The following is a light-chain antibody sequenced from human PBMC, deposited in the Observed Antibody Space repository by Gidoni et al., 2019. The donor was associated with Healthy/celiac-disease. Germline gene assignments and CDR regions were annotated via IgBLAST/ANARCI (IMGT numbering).Light chain of an antibody. V-gene: IGKV1-39*01. J-gene: IGKJ1*01. CDR3: QQSYSTPWT. CDR2: AAS. CDR1: QSISSY. Sequence: DSQMTQSPSSLSASVGDRVTSTCRASQSISSYLNWYQQKPGKAPKLLIYAASSLQSGVPSRFSGSGSGTDFTLTISSLQPEDFATYYCQQSYSTPWTFGQGTKVEIK.